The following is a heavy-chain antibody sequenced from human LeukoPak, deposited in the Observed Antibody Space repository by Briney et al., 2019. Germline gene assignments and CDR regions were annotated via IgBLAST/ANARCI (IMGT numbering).Heavy chain of an antibody. CDR2: IIPIFGTA. CDR1: RGTFSSYA. CDR3: ARDAGVDCSSTSCSEGYYYYYYMDV. D-gene: IGHD2-2*01. Sequence: SSVKVSCKASRGTFSSYAISWVRQAPGQGLEWMGGIIPIFGTANYAQKFQGRVTITTDESTSTAYMELSSLRSEDTAVYYCARDAGVDCSSTSCSEGYYYYYYMDVWGKGTTVTVSS. J-gene: IGHJ6*03. V-gene: IGHV1-69*05.